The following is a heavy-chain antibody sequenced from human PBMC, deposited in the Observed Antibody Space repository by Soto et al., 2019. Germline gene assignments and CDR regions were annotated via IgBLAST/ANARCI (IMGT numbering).Heavy chain of an antibody. V-gene: IGHV4-59*01. CDR2: IYYSGST. CDR3: AGDYRAYYFDY. Sequence: SETLSLTCTVSGGSISSYYWSWIRQPPGKGLEWIGYIYYSGSTNYNPSLKSRVTISVDTSKNQFSLKLSAVTAAETAVYYCAGDYRAYYFDYWGQGTLVTVSS. J-gene: IGHJ4*02. CDR1: GGSISSYY.